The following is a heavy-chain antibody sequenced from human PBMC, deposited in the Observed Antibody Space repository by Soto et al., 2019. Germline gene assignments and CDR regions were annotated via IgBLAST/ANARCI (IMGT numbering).Heavy chain of an antibody. J-gene: IGHJ6*02. CDR1: GYIFTSYW. CDR3: ARLAGTNYYYYGMDV. V-gene: IGHV5-10-1*01. CDR2: IDPSDSYT. D-gene: IGHD1-7*01. Sequence: GESLEIACKGSGYIFTSYWISWVRQRPGKGLEWMGRIDPSDSYTNYSPSFQGHVTISADKSISTAYLQWSSLKASDTAMYYCARLAGTNYYYYGMDVWGQGTTVTVSS.